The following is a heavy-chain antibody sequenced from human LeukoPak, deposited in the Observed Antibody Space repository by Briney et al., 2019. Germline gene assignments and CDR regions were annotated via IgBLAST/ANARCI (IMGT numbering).Heavy chain of an antibody. V-gene: IGHV3-23*01. CDR2: ISGSGGST. CDR1: GFTFSSYA. J-gene: IGHJ2*01. Sequence: PGGSLRLSCAASGFTFSSYAMSWVRQAPGKGLEWVSAISGSGGSTYYADSVKGRFTISRDNSKNTLYLQMNSLRAEDTAVYYCAKVGIAAPPLPSVNVRHNWYFDLWGRGTLVTVSS. D-gene: IGHD6-25*01. CDR3: AKVGIAAPPLPSVNVRHNWYFDL.